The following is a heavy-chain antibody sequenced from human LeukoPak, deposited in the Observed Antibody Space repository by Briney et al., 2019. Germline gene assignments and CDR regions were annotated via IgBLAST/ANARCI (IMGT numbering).Heavy chain of an antibody. V-gene: IGHV5-51*01. D-gene: IGHD3-10*01. CDR1: GYTFTHQW. CDR3: ARHSDVIGAI. Sequence: GESLKISCNASGYTFTHQWIGWVLQKSGSGLEWMGIIIPRDSGTRYSASFLGHVSISACTSIDTAYLEWSRLEASDSGIYYCARHSDVIGAIWGQGTLVTVSS. CDR2: IIPRDSGT. J-gene: IGHJ4*02.